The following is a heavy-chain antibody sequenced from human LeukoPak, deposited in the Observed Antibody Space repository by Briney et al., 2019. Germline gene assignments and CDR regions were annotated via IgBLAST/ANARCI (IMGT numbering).Heavy chain of an antibody. CDR1: GGSISSGAYS. Sequence: SQTLSLTCAVSGGSISSGAYSWSRIRQPPGKGLEWIGYIYHSGSTSYNPSLKSRVTISVDRSKNQFSLRLSSVTAADTAVYYCARGLGVAAPDRDALDIWGQGTMVTVSS. CDR2: IYHSGST. D-gene: IGHD2-15*01. V-gene: IGHV4-30-2*01. CDR3: ARGLGVAAPDRDALDI. J-gene: IGHJ3*02.